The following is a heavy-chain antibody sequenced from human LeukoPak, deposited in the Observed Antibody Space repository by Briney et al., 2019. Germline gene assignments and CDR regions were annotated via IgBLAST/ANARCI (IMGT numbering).Heavy chain of an antibody. J-gene: IGHJ6*02. Sequence: SETLSLTCAVYGGSFSGYYWSRIRQPPGKGLEWIGEINHSGSTNYNPSLKSRVTISVDTSKNQFSLKLSSVTAADTAVYYCARIPRVVVPAARGPYGMDVWGQGTTVTVSS. V-gene: IGHV4-34*01. CDR2: INHSGST. CDR1: GGSFSGYY. CDR3: ARIPRVVVPAARGPYGMDV. D-gene: IGHD2-2*01.